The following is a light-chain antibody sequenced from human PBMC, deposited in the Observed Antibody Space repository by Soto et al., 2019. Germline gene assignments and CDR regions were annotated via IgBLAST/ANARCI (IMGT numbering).Light chain of an antibody. CDR3: QQYNNSLGT. Sequence: PATLAVSPGERATLSCRASQSVSSNLAWYQQKTGQAPRLLIYGASTRDTGIPARFSGSGSGTEFTLPISSLQSEDFSVYYCQQYNNSLGTFGQGTKVDIK. CDR1: QSVSSN. J-gene: IGKJ1*01. CDR2: GAS. V-gene: IGKV3-15*01.